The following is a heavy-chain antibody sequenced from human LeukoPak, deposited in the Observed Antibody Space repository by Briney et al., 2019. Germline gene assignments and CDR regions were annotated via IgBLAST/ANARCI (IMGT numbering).Heavy chain of an antibody. J-gene: IGHJ2*01. V-gene: IGHV3-7*01. CDR2: IKQDGSEK. CDR3: ARVNIVVVTAIPRYFDL. CDR1: GFTFSSYW. Sequence: GGSLRLSCAASGFTFSSYWMSWVRQAPGKGLEWVANIKQDGSEKYYVDSVKGRFTISRDNAKNSLYLQMNSLRAEDTAVYYCARVNIVVVTAIPRYFDLWGRGTLVTVSS. D-gene: IGHD2-21*02.